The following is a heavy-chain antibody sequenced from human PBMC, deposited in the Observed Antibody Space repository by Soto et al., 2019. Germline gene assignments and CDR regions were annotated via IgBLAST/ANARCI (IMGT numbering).Heavy chain of an antibody. CDR1: GYTFTSYA. CDR2: INPTDGSA. D-gene: IGHD3-9*01. CDR3: ASRKLRYFDWLLDDDAFDI. V-gene: IGHV1-3*01. J-gene: IGHJ3*02. Sequence: ASVKVSCKASGYTFTSYAMHWVRQAPGQRLEWMGWINPTDGSATYAQKFQGRVTMTRDTSTSTAYMELRSLRSDDTAVYYCASRKLRYFDWLLDDDAFDIWGQGTMVTVSS.